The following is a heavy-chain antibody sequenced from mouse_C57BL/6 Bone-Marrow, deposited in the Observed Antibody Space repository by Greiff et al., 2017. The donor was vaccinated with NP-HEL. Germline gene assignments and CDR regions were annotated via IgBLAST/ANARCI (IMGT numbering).Heavy chain of an antibody. J-gene: IGHJ4*01. Sequence: QVQLKQSGPGLVQPSQSLSITCTVSGFSLTSYGVHWVRQPPGKGLEWLGVIWSGGSTDYNAAFISRLSISKDNSKSQVFFKMNSLQADDTAIYYCAKRLYYDYDGYAMDYWGQGTSVTVSS. CDR1: GFSLTSYG. V-gene: IGHV2-4*01. CDR2: IWSGGST. CDR3: AKRLYYDYDGYAMDY. D-gene: IGHD2-4*01.